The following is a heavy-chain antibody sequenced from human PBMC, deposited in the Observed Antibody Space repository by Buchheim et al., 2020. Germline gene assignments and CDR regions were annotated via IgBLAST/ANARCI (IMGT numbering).Heavy chain of an antibody. CDR1: GLTFSDYN. CDR3: ARAWGNTMVRGNLFDP. V-gene: IGHV3-48*01. D-gene: IGHD3-10*01. J-gene: IGHJ5*02. Sequence: EVQLVESGGGLVHPGGSLRLSCAASGLTFSDYNMNWLRQAPGKGLEWLAYISSSGSTIHYAASVEGRFTISRDNAQNSLVLQMDSLRADDTAVYYCARAWGNTMVRGNLFDPWGQGTL. CDR2: ISSSGSTI.